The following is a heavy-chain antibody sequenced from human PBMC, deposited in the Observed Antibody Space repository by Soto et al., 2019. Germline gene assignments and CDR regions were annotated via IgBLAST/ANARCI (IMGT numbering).Heavy chain of an antibody. CDR2: IFYTGST. CDR3: ARGVATLYQHYYFDY. V-gene: IGHV4-30-4*01. D-gene: IGHD5-12*01. Sequence: PSETLSLTCSVSGGTISSGDYFWSWIRQPPGKGLEWIGSIFYTGSTYYSPSLKSRASMSMDTSKNLLSLRLRSLTAADTAVYFFARGVATLYQHYYFDYWGQGTPVTVSS. J-gene: IGHJ4*02. CDR1: GGTISSGDYF.